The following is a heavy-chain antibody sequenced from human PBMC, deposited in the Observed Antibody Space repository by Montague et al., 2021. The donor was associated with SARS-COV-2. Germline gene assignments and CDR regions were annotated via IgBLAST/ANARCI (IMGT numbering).Heavy chain of an antibody. J-gene: IGHJ2*01. CDR3: AREYRIELWQTNWYFGF. D-gene: IGHD5-18*01. V-gene: IGHV4-59*01. Sequence: SETLSLTCSVSGGSISGYYWSWIRQPPGKGLEWIGYIYHSGNTKYNPSLKSRVSISVDTSKNQFSLRLSSVTAADTAVYYCAREYRIELWQTNWYFGFWGRGTLVTVSS. CDR1: GGSISGYY. CDR2: IYHSGNT.